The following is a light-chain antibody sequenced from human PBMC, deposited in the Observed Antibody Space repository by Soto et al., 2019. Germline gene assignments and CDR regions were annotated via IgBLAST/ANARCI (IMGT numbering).Light chain of an antibody. CDR3: QQYGSSPVT. CDR2: GAS. Sequence: IVLTPSSGTLSLSPGEGVTLFCRARQGLSSRYLAWYQQKPGQAPRLLIYGASNRATGIPDRFSGSGSGTDFTLTVSRLEPEDFAVYYCQQYGSSPVTFGGGTKVEIK. CDR1: QGLSSRY. J-gene: IGKJ4*01. V-gene: IGKV3-20*01.